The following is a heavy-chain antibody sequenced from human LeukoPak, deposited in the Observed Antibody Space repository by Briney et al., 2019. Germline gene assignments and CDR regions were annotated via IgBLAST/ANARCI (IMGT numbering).Heavy chain of an antibody. Sequence: SGTLSLTCAVSGGSISSSNWWSWVRQPPGKGLEWIGEIYHSGSTNYNPSLKSRVTISVDKSKNQFSLKLSSVTAADTAVYYCARGGDFWTGYYTNYYYHYNMDVWGKGTTVIVSS. CDR3: ARGGDFWTGYYTNYYYHYNMDV. V-gene: IGHV4-4*02. CDR2: IYHSGST. CDR1: GGSISSSNW. D-gene: IGHD3/OR15-3a*01. J-gene: IGHJ6*03.